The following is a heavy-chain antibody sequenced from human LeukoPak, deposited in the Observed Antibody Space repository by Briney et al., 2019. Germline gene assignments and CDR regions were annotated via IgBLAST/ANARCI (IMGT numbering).Heavy chain of an antibody. CDR2: IKQDGSEK. CDR3: ARQTYYYGSGSYGPSDY. J-gene: IGHJ4*02. D-gene: IGHD3-10*01. CDR1: VFTFSRYW. Sequence: GGSLTLLCAASVFTFSRYWISWARQSTGEGREWVANIKQDGSEKYYMHSVERRLTLSRDNPKNTLYLQMNSLREEDTAVYYCARQTYYYGSGSYGPSDYWGQGTLVTVSS. V-gene: IGHV3-7*04.